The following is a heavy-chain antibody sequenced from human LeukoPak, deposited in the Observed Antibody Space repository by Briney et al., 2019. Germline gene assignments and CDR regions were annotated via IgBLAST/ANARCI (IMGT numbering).Heavy chain of an antibody. D-gene: IGHD3-10*01. J-gene: IGHJ3*02. CDR2: IYYSGST. Sequence: SQTLSLTCTVSGGSISSGGYYWSWIRQHPGKGLEWIGYIYYSGSTYYNPSLKSRVTISVDTSKNQFSLKLSSVTAADTAVYYCAREMITMVAFDIWGQGTMVTVSS. CDR1: GGSISSGGYY. CDR3: AREMITMVAFDI. V-gene: IGHV4-31*03.